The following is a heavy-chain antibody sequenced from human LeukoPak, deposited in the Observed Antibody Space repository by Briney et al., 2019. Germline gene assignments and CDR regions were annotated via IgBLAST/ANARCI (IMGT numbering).Heavy chain of an antibody. CDR2: ISSSGSTI. CDR1: GFTFSSYE. D-gene: IGHD2/OR15-2a*01. V-gene: IGHV3-48*03. CDR3: AKNFPGAYYYYYYMDV. Sequence: GGSLRLSCAASGFTFSSYEMNWVRQAPGKGLEWVSYISSSGSTIYYADSVKGRFTISRDNAKNSLYLQMNSLRAEDTAVYYCAKNFPGAYYYYYYMDVWGKGTTVTVSS. J-gene: IGHJ6*03.